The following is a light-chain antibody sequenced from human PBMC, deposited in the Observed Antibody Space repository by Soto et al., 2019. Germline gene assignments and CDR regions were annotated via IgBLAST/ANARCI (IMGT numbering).Light chain of an antibody. J-gene: IGKJ2*01. CDR2: DAS. CDR3: QQSYRPPHT. Sequence: DIQMTQSPSSLSASVGDRVTITCRASQSIDNYLNWYQQKPGRAPKLLMYDASTLQGGVPSRFSGSGSGTDFTLTTSSLQPEDFATYFCQQSYRPPHTFGQGTKLEIK. CDR1: QSIDNY. V-gene: IGKV1-39*01.